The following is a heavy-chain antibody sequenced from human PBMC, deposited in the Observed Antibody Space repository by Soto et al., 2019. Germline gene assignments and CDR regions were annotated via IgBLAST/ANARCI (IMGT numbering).Heavy chain of an antibody. CDR3: AKGGGGDHGP. D-gene: IGHD2-21*02. J-gene: IGHJ5*02. Sequence: EVHLLESGGALVQPGGSLRLSCAASGFTFSVSAMSRVRQAPGKGLEWVSMITDTSDPHYADSVKGRFTISRDNSKSVLYLEMSSLRADDTAVYYCAKGGGGDHGPWGQGTLVVVSS. V-gene: IGHV3-23*01. CDR2: ITDTSDP. CDR1: GFTFSVSA.